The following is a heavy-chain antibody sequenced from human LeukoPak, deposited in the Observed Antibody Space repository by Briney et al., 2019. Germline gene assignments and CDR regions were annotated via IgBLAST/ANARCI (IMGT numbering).Heavy chain of an antibody. V-gene: IGHV3-53*01. J-gene: IGHJ4*02. D-gene: IGHD3-10*01. CDR2: IYSGGST. CDR1: GFTVSSNY. Sequence: GGSLRLSCAASGFTVSSNYMSWVRQAPGKGLEWVSVIYSGGSTVYADSVKGRFTISRDTSKNTLYLQMNSLRAEDTAVYYCARAPPGGYDYWGQGTLVTVSS. CDR3: ARAPPGGYDY.